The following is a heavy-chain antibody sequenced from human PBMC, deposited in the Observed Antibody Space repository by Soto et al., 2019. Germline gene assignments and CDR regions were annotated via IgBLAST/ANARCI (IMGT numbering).Heavy chain of an antibody. Sequence: PXATLSLTCTVSGGSIGGSSFYWGWIRQPPGKGLEWIGSIYHRGNTNYNPSLGSRVTVSVDTSKSQFSLKLSSVTAADTAVYYCERAHDFWGGRQQPIESWGQGTLVTVSS. CDR3: ERAHDFWGGRQQPIES. V-gene: IGHV4-39*07. J-gene: IGHJ4*02. CDR1: GGSIGGSSFY. D-gene: IGHD3-3*01. CDR2: IYHRGNT.